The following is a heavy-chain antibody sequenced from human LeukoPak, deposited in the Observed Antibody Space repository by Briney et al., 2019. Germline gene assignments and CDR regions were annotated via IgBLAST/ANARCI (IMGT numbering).Heavy chain of an antibody. CDR1: GFTFSSYW. J-gene: IGHJ6*03. CDR2: INTDGSNT. V-gene: IGHV3-74*01. CDR3: ARGPRITIFGVVRDSYYYYMDV. Sequence: GGSLRLSCAASGFTFSSYWMHWVRQAPGKGLVWVSRINTDGSNTSYADSVKGRFTISRDNAKNTLYLQMNSLRAEDTAVYYCARGPRITIFGVVRDSYYYYMDVWGKGTTVTVSS. D-gene: IGHD3-3*01.